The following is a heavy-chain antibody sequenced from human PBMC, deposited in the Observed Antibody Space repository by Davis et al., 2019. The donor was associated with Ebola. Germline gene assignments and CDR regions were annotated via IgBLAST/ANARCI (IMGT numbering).Heavy chain of an antibody. V-gene: IGHV4-4*02. Sequence: MPSETLSLTCAVSGDSISSAYWWRCVRQPPGKGREWIGEIYHSGSTNYNPSLKSRVTISVDKSKNQFSLKLSSVTAADTAMYYCARDRGYIAVDAFDIWGQGTVVTVSS. CDR3: ARDRGYIAVDAFDI. CDR1: GDSISSAYW. CDR2: IYHSGST. D-gene: IGHD6-19*01. J-gene: IGHJ3*02.